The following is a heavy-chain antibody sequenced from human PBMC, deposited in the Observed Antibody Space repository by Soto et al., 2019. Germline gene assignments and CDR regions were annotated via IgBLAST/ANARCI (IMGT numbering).Heavy chain of an antibody. CDR3: ARENYYDYIWGRYRPNY. V-gene: IGHV3-7*01. J-gene: IGHJ4*02. Sequence: GGSLRLSCAASGFTFSSYWMSWVRQAPGKGLEWVANIKQDGSEKYYVDSVKGRFTISRDNAKNSLYLQMNSMRAEDTAVYYCARENYYDYIWGRYRPNYWGQGTLVTVSS. D-gene: IGHD3-16*02. CDR2: IKQDGSEK. CDR1: GFTFSSYW.